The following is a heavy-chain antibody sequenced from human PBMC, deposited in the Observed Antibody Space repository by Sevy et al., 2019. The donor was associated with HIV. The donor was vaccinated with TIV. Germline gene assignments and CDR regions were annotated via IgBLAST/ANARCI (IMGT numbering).Heavy chain of an antibody. CDR3: VREGLGGFSYSLDC. CDR1: GFTFSSYW. V-gene: IGHV3-7*01. CDR2: MKQDGSEK. D-gene: IGHD5-18*01. J-gene: IGHJ4*02. Sequence: GSLRLSCAASGFTFSSYWMGWVRQAPGKGLEWVATMKQDGSEKDDVDSVKGRFTISRDNAKNSLYLQMNSLRVEDTAVYYCVREGLGGFSYSLDCWGLGTLVTVSS.